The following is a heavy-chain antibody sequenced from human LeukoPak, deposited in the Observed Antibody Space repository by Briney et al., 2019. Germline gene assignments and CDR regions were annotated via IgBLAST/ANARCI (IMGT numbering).Heavy chain of an antibody. D-gene: IGHD1-1*01. J-gene: IGHJ4*02. Sequence: MTSGALSLTCAVSGGSISSNNWWSWVRQPPGKRLEWIGEISHSGSTNYNPSLESRVTISVDKSKNQFSLNLSSVTAADTAVYFCARVTGTTPFDYWGQGTLVTVSS. CDR1: GGSISSNNW. V-gene: IGHV4-4*02. CDR2: ISHSGST. CDR3: ARVTGTTPFDY.